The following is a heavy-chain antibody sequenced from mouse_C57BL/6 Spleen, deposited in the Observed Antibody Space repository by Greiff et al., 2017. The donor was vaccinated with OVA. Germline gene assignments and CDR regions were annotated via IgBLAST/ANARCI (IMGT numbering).Heavy chain of an antibody. CDR3: ARKGLLYPYYYAMDY. V-gene: IGHV2-2*01. CDR1: GFSLTSYG. CDR2: IWSGGST. Sequence: QVHVKQSGPGLVQPSQRLSITCTVSGFSLTSYGVHWVRQSPGKGLEWLGVIWSGGSTDYNAAFISRLSISKDNSKSQVFFKMNSLQADDTAIYYCARKGLLYPYYYAMDYWGQGTSVTVSS. D-gene: IGHD2-12*01. J-gene: IGHJ4*01.